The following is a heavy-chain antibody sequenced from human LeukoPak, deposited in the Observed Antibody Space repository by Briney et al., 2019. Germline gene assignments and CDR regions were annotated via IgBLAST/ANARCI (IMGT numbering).Heavy chain of an antibody. D-gene: IGHD5-24*01. J-gene: IGHJ4*02. CDR2: IIPILGIA. CDR3: ARDTQDGYNYSDY. CDR1: GATFSIYT. V-gene: IGHV1-69*04. Sequence: SVNVSFKSSGATFSIYTNSMLRQPPGQGHGWVGRIIPILGIANYAQKFQGRVTITADKSTSTAYMELSSRRSEDTAVYYCARDTQDGYNYSDYWGQGTLVTVSS.